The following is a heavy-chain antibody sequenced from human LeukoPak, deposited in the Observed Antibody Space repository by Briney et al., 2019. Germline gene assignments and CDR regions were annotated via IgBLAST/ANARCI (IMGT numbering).Heavy chain of an antibody. V-gene: IGHV3-48*03. J-gene: IGHJ4*02. CDR2: ISSSGSTI. CDR3: ARGVTQWAS. Sequence: GGSLRLSCAASGFTFSSYEMNWVRQAPGKGLERVSYISSSGSTIYYADSVKGRFTISRDNAKNTLYLQMNTLRAEDTAVYYCARGVTQWASWGQGTLVTVSS. D-gene: IGHD2-21*02. CDR1: GFTFSSYE.